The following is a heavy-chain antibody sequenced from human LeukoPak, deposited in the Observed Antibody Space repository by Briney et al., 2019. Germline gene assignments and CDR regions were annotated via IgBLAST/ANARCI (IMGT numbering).Heavy chain of an antibody. CDR2: IKQDGSEK. Sequence: GGSLRLSCAASGFTFSSYWMSWVRQAPGKGLEWVANIKQDGSEKYYEDSVKGRFTISRDNANNSLYLQMNSLRAEDTAVYYCAREARGSYYPFDYWGQGTLVTVSS. V-gene: IGHV3-7*01. CDR3: AREARGSYYPFDY. D-gene: IGHD1-26*01. CDR1: GFTFSSYW. J-gene: IGHJ4*02.